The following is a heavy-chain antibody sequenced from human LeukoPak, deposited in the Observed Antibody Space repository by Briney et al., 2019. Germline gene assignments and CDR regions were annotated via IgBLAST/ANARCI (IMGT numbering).Heavy chain of an antibody. V-gene: IGHV3-9*01. D-gene: IGHD4-23*01. CDR3: AKDRNYGGNDGFDY. J-gene: IGHJ4*02. Sequence: GWSLRLSCAASGFTFDDYAMPWVRQAPGKGLEWVSGISWNSGSIGYADSVRGRFTISRDNAKNSLYLQMNSLRAEDTALYYCAKDRNYGGNDGFDYWGQGTLVTVSS. CDR1: GFTFDDYA. CDR2: ISWNSGSI.